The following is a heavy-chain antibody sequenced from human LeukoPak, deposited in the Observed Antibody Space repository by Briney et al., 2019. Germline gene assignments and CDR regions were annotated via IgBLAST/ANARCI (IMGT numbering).Heavy chain of an antibody. CDR1: GFTFSSYW. CDR3: VRYSYGFGMDV. J-gene: IGHJ6*04. CDR2: IKQDGSEK. Sequence: GGSLRLSCAASGFTFSSYWMSWVRQAPGKGLEWVANIKQDGSEKYYVDSVKGRFTISRDNSTMYVQMNSLRAEDTAVYYCVRYSYGFGMDVWGKGTTVIVSS. D-gene: IGHD5-18*01. V-gene: IGHV3-7*01.